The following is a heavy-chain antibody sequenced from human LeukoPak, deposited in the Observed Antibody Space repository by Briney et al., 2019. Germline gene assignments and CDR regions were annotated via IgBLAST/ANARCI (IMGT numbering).Heavy chain of an antibody. CDR2: ISSSSSYI. Sequence: GGSLRLSCAASGFTFSNYDMNWVRQAPGKGLEWVSSISSSSSYISYADSVRGRFAISRDNAKNSLYLQMNSLRAEDTAVYYCARGRRISGTTPDGCWGQGTLVTVSS. CDR3: ARGRRISGTTPDGC. J-gene: IGHJ4*02. D-gene: IGHD1-20*01. V-gene: IGHV3-21*01. CDR1: GFTFSNYD.